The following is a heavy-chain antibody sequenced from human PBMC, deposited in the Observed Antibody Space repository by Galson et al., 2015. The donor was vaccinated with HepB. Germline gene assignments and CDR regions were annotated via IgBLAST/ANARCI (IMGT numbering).Heavy chain of an antibody. D-gene: IGHD2-15*01. CDR2: INPSGGST. CDR3: VLGYCSGGSCLYYYYGMDV. J-gene: IGHJ6*02. V-gene: IGHV1-46*01. CDR1: GYTFTSYY. Sequence: SVKVSCKASGYTFTSYYMHWVRQAPGQGLEWMGIINPSGGSTSYAQKFQGRVTMTRDTSTSTVYMELSSLRSEDTAVYYCVLGYCSGGSCLYYYYGMDVWGQGTTVTVSS.